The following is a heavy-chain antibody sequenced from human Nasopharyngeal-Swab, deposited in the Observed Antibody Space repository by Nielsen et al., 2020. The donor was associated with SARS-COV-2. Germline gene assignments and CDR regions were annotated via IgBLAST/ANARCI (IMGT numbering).Heavy chain of an antibody. J-gene: IGHJ6*02. CDR1: GFTFSSYN. CDR3: ARGCVLTGPSCYYYGMDV. CDR2: LSSSSSYI. V-gene: IGHV3-21*01. Sequence: GSLKISCAASGFTFSSYNMNWVRQAPGKGLEWVSSLSSSSSYIYYADSVKGRFTISRDNAKNSLYLQMNSLRAEDTAVYYCARGCVLTGPSCYYYGMDVWGQGTTVTVSS. D-gene: IGHD3-9*01.